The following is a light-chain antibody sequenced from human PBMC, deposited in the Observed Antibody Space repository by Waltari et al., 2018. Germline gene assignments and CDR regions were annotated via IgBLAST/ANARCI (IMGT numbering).Light chain of an antibody. CDR1: QSVSKY. Sequence: EIVLTQSPGTLSLSPGERDTLSCSASQSVSKYLAWYQQKPGQAPRLLIYDSSTRATGIPDRFSGSGWGTDFSLTISRLEPEDFAVYYCQKYGTLPATFGQGTKVQMK. J-gene: IGKJ1*01. V-gene: IGKV3-20*01. CDR2: DSS. CDR3: QKYGTLPAT.